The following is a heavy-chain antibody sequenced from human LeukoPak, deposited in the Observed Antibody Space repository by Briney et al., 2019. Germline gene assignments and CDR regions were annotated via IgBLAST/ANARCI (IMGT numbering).Heavy chain of an antibody. CDR3: ARGGNITPTDAFDI. J-gene: IGHJ3*02. V-gene: IGHV1-69*05. CDR1: GGTFSSYA. D-gene: IGHD2/OR15-2a*01. CDR2: IIPIFGTA. Sequence: ASVKVSCKASGGTFSSYAISWVRQAPGQGLEWMGGIIPIFGTANYAQKLQGRVTMTTDTSTSTAYMELRSLRSDDTAVYYCARGGNITPTDAFDIWGQGTMVTVSS.